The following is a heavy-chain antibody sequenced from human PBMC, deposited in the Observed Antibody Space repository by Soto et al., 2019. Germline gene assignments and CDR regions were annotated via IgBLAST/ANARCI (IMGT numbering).Heavy chain of an antibody. V-gene: IGHV3-11*01. D-gene: IGHD5-12*01. CDR3: ARIGGYSLGYYFDF. Sequence: QVQLVESGGGLVKPGGSLRLSCAASGFTFSDHYMTWIRQAPGKGLEWVSYISSSGTTIYYADSVKGRFTISRDNAENSLYLQMNSLRADDTAVYYCARIGGYSLGYYFDFWGPGTLVTVSS. CDR2: ISSSGTTI. CDR1: GFTFSDHY. J-gene: IGHJ4*02.